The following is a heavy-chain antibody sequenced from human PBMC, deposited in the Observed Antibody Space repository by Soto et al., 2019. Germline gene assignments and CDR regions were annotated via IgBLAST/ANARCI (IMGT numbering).Heavy chain of an antibody. D-gene: IGHD3-22*01. J-gene: IGHJ5*02. CDR3: ARHLNYYDPFDP. V-gene: IGHV5-51*01. CDR2: IYPGDSDT. Sequence: EVRLEQSGAEVKKPGESLKITCKGSGYTFSSFWIAWVRQMPGKGLEWMGIIYPGDSDTRYSPSFQGQVTISVDKSISTAYLQWSSLKASDTAIYYCARHLNYYDPFDPWGQGTLVTVSS. CDR1: GYTFSSFW.